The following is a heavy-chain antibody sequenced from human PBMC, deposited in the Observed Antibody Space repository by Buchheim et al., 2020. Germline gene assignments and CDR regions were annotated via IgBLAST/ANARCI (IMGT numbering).Heavy chain of an antibody. CDR3: ARDGGYCSSTSCYTLFDY. CDR2: ISYDGSNK. Sequence: QVQLVESGGGVVQPGRSLRLSCAASGFTFSSDGMHWVRQAPGKGLEWVAVISYDGSNKYYADSVKGRFTISRDNSQNTLYLQMNSLRAEDTAVYYCARDGGYCSSTSCYTLFDYWGQGTL. J-gene: IGHJ4*02. CDR1: GFTFSSDG. V-gene: IGHV3-30*03. D-gene: IGHD2-2*02.